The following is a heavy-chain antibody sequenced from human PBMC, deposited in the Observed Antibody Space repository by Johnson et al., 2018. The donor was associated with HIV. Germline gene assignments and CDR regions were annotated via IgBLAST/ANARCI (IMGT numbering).Heavy chain of an antibody. Sequence: VQLVESGGGLVQPGGSLRLSCAASGFTFSSSAMHWVHQAPGKGLEWVAVISYDGSNKYYADSVKGRFTISRDNSKNTLYLQMNSLRAEDTAVYYCARETGDGDAFDIWGQGTMVTVSS. CDR1: GFTFSSSA. J-gene: IGHJ3*02. D-gene: IGHD7-27*01. CDR3: ARETGDGDAFDI. V-gene: IGHV3-30-3*01. CDR2: ISYDGSNK.